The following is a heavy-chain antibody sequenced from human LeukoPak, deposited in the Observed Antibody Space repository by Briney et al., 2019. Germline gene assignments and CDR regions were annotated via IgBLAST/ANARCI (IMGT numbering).Heavy chain of an antibody. J-gene: IGHJ3*02. Sequence: GGSLRLSCAASGFTFSTYWMHWVRQVPGKGLVWVSRIKSDGSDIIYADSVKGRFTISRDNAKNTLYLQMNSLRAEDTAVYYCARKEYATYALDIWGQGTLVTVSS. V-gene: IGHV3-74*01. CDR3: ARKEYATYALDI. CDR1: GFTFSTYW. CDR2: IKSDGSDI. D-gene: IGHD2-8*01.